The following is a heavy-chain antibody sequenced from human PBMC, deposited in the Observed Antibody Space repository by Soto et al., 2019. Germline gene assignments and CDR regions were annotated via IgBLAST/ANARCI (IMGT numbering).Heavy chain of an antibody. V-gene: IGHV1-46*03. CDR2: INPSGGSA. Sequence: QVHLVQSGAEVRKPGASVKASCKASGYTFSNYYMHWVRQAPGQGLEWMGIINPSGGSASYAQKFQGRVTMTRDTSTSTVYIELSSLRSEDTAVYYCARDVNGIAPAGGYFEYWGQGTLVTVSS. CDR1: GYTFSNYY. CDR3: ARDVNGIAPAGGYFEY. D-gene: IGHD6-13*01. J-gene: IGHJ4*02.